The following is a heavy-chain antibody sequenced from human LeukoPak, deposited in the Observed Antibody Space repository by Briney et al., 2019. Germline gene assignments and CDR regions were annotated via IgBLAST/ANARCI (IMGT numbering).Heavy chain of an antibody. CDR2: ISDSGGST. CDR1: GFTFSNYA. Sequence: GGSLRLSCAASGFTFSNYAMSWVRQAPGKGLEGVSGISDSGGSTYYADSVKGRCTISRDNSKNTVSLQMNHLRAEDTAVYFCARHDSFIPYWGQGTLVTVTS. CDR3: ARHDSFIPY. V-gene: IGHV3-23*01. D-gene: IGHD3-16*02. J-gene: IGHJ4*02.